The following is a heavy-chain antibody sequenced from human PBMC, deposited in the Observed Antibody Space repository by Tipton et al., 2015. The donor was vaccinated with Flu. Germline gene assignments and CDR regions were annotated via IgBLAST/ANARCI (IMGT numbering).Heavy chain of an antibody. V-gene: IGHV4-4*07. CDR1: GGSISSYY. D-gene: IGHD3-10*01. J-gene: IGHJ4*02. CDR3: ARGSGSGTYVIFDF. CDR2: IYSSGST. Sequence: TLSLTCTVSGGSISSYYWSWIRQPAGKGLEWIGRIYSSGSTNYNPSLKGRVTMSVDTSKNQFSLKLSSVTAADTAVYYCARGSGSGTYVIFDFWGQGTLVIVSS.